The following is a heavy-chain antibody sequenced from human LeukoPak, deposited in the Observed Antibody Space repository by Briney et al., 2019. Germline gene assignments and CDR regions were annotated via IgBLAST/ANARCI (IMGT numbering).Heavy chain of an antibody. J-gene: IGHJ5*02. D-gene: IGHD3-3*01. CDR1: GYTFTGYY. V-gene: IGHV1-46*01. CDR3: ARAGVLRNLGPNNWFDP. CDR2: INPSGGST. Sequence: ASVKVSCKASGYTFTGYYMHWVRQAPGQGLEWMGWINPSGGSTSYAQKFQGRVTMTGDMSTSTVYMELSSLRSEDTAVYYCARAGVLRNLGPNNWFDPWGQGTLVTVSS.